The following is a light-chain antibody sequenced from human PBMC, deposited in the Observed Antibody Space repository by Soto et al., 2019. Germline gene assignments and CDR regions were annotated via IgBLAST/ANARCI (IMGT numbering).Light chain of an antibody. Sequence: EIVLTQSPDTLSLSPGERATLSCRASQSVGSTFLAWYQQKPGQAPRLLIYDASSRATGIPDRFSGSGSGTDFSLIISSLEPEDFAVYYCQQYGSSPPTLTFGGGTKVEIK. V-gene: IGKV3-20*01. CDR1: QSVGSTF. J-gene: IGKJ4*01. CDR3: QQYGSSPPTLT. CDR2: DAS.